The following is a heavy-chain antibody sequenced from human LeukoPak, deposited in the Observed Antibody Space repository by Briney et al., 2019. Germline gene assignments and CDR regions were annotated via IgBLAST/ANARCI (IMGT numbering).Heavy chain of an antibody. CDR2: IYYSGST. D-gene: IGHD3-10*01. CDR3: ARYGSGRTFDY. Sequence: SETLSLTCTVSGGSISSYYWSWIRQPPGKGLEWIGYIYYSGSTNYNPSLKSRVTISVDTSKNQFSLKLSSVTAADTAVYYCARYGSGRTFDYWGQGNLVTVSS. J-gene: IGHJ4*02. V-gene: IGHV4-59*08. CDR1: GGSISSYY.